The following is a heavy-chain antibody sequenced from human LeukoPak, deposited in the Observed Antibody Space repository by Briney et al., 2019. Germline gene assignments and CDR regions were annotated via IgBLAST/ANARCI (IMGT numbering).Heavy chain of an antibody. D-gene: IGHD4/OR15-4a*01. CDR3: ARGKVLAQDAFDI. CDR1: GYTFTDYY. V-gene: IGHV1-2*02. Sequence: ASAKVSCTAFGYTFTDYYIHWVRQAPGQGLERMGWINPYSGGTSYAQNFQGRVTMTRDTSINTVYMELSRLRSDDTAIFYCARGKVLAQDAFDIWGQGTVVTASS. CDR2: INPYSGGT. J-gene: IGHJ3*02.